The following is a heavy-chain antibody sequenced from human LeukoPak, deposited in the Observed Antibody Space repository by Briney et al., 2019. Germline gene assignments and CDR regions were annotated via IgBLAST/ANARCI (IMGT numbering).Heavy chain of an antibody. CDR1: GGSISSGAYS. D-gene: IGHD3-16*01. CDR3: ARAGLRGDFDY. Sequence: SETLSPTCAVSGGSISSGAYSWSWIRQPPGKGLEWIGYIYHSGSTSYNPSLKSRVTISIDRSKNQFSLKLNSVTAADTAVYYCARAGLRGDFDYWGQGTLVTVSS. V-gene: IGHV4-30-2*01. J-gene: IGHJ4*02. CDR2: IYHSGST.